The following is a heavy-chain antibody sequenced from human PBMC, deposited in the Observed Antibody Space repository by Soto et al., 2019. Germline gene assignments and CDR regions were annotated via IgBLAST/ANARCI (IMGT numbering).Heavy chain of an antibody. CDR2: IYYSGST. CDR3: ARGHLGYCSSTSCYEGFDP. D-gene: IGHD2-2*01. CDR1: GGSISSYY. J-gene: IGHJ5*02. V-gene: IGHV4-59*08. Sequence: SETLSLTCTVSGGSISSYYWGWIRQPPGKGLEWIGYIYYSGSTNYNPSLKSRVTISVDTSKNQFSLKLSSVTAADTAVYYCARGHLGYCSSTSCYEGFDPWGQGTLVTVSS.